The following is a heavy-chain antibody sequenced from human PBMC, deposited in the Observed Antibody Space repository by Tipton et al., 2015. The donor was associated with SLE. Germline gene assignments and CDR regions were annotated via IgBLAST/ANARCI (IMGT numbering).Heavy chain of an antibody. Sequence: LRLSCTVSGGSISSSSYYWGWIRQPPGKGLEWIGSIYYSGSTYYNPSLKSRVTISVDTSKNQFSLKLSSVTAADTAVYYCARSLGGFWSGYYPHYMDVWGKGTTVTVSS. CDR1: GGSISSSSYY. CDR2: IYYSGST. V-gene: IGHV4-39*07. J-gene: IGHJ6*03. CDR3: ARSLGGFWSGYYPHYMDV. D-gene: IGHD3-3*01.